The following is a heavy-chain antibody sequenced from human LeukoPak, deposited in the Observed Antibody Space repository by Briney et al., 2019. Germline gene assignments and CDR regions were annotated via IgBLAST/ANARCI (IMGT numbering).Heavy chain of an antibody. D-gene: IGHD5-12*01. Sequence: GGSLRLSCTTSGFTFGDYAMNWVRQAPGKGLEWVGLIRSKAYGGTTEYAASVKGRFTISRDDSKTIAYLQMNSLKTEDTAVYYCTRDLTYSAYDYWGQGALVSVSS. CDR2: IRSKAYGGTT. CDR3: TRDLTYSAYDY. J-gene: IGHJ4*02. V-gene: IGHV3-49*04. CDR1: GFTFGDYA.